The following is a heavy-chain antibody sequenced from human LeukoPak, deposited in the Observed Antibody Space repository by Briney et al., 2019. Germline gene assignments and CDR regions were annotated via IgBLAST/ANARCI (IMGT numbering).Heavy chain of an antibody. Sequence: GRSLRLSCAASGFTFSSYAMHWVRQAPGKGLEWVAVISYDGSNKYYADSVKGRFTISRDNSKNTLYLQMNSLRAEDTAVYYCVLTGTSIPDPDYWGQGTLVTVSS. V-gene: IGHV3-30*04. CDR3: VLTGTSIPDPDY. D-gene: IGHD1-20*01. J-gene: IGHJ4*02. CDR2: ISYDGSNK. CDR1: GFTFSSYA.